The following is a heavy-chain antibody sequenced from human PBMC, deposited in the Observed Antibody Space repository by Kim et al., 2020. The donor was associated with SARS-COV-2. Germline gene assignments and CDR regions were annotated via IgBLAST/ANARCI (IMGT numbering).Heavy chain of an antibody. CDR2: ISGSGGST. CDR3: AKDPYYDFWSGYYFDY. Sequence: GGSLRLSCAASGFTFSNYAMNWVRQAPGKGLEWVSAISGSGGSTYYADSVKGRFTISRDNSKNTLYLQMNSLIAEDTAVYYCAKDPYYDFWSGYYFDYWGQGTLVAVAS. J-gene: IGHJ4*02. CDR1: GFTFSNYA. V-gene: IGHV3-23*01. D-gene: IGHD3-3*01.